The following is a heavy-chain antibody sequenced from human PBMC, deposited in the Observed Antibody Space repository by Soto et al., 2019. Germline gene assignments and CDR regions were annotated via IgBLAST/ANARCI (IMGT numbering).Heavy chain of an antibody. CDR3: ARGSIVVVVAAHYYMDV. CDR1: GGSISSYY. J-gene: IGHJ6*03. V-gene: IGHV4-59*01. Sequence: SETLSLTCTVSGGSISSYYWSWIRQPPGKGLEWIGYIYYSGSTNYNPSLKSRVTISVDTSKNQSSLKLSSVTAADTAVYYCARGSIVVVVAAHYYMDVWGKGTTVTVSS. D-gene: IGHD2-15*01. CDR2: IYYSGST.